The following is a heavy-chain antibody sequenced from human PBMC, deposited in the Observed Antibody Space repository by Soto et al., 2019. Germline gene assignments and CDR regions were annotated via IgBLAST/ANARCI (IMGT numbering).Heavy chain of an antibody. D-gene: IGHD3-22*01. Sequence: GESLKISCKGSGYSFTSYWIGWVRQMPGKGLEWMGIIYPGDSDTRYSPSFQGQVTISDDKSISTAYLQWSSLKASDTAMYYCASDYYDSSGYWHDAFDIWGQGTMVTVSS. CDR2: IYPGDSDT. CDR3: ASDYYDSSGYWHDAFDI. CDR1: GYSFTSYW. J-gene: IGHJ3*02. V-gene: IGHV5-51*01.